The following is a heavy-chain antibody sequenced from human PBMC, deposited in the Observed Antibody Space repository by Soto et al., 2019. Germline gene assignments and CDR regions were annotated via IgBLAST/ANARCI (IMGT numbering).Heavy chain of an antibody. D-gene: IGHD2-8*01. CDR3: ARHEGNGNVWPLDY. CDR2: IHYSGST. CDR1: GDSIGTTHSY. J-gene: IGHJ4*02. V-gene: IGHV4-39*01. Sequence: QVQLLESGPGLVKPSETLSLTCTVSGDSIGTTHSYWAWIRQSPGKGLEWIGNIHYSGSTYYMPSLRSRVTLCVDTSKNQFSLRLTSVTAEDTAVYYCARHEGNGNVWPLDYWGQGILVTVSS.